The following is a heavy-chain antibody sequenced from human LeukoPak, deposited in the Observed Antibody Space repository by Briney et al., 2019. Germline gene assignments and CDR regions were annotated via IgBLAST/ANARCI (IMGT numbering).Heavy chain of an antibody. CDR2: ISYDGSNK. Sequence: GGSLRLSCAASGFTFSSYSMNWVRQAPGKGLEWVAVISYDGSNKYYADSVKGRFTISRDNSKNTLYLQMNSLRAEDTAVYYCAKTDSVYDILTGYYDYWGQGTLVTVSS. D-gene: IGHD3-9*01. V-gene: IGHV3-30*18. CDR3: AKTDSVYDILTGYYDY. J-gene: IGHJ4*02. CDR1: GFTFSSYS.